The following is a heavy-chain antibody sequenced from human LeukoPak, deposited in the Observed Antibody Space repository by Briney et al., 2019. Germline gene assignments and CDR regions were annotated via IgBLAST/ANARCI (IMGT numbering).Heavy chain of an antibody. V-gene: IGHV3-66*01. CDR1: GFTVSSNY. CDR3: ARAASILWFGESYLDY. Sequence: GGSLRLPCAASGFTVSSNYMSWVRQAPGKGLEWVSVIYSGGSTYYADSVKGRFTISRDNSKNTLYLQMNSLRAEDTAVYYCARAASILWFGESYLDYWGQGTLVTVSS. J-gene: IGHJ4*02. D-gene: IGHD3-10*01. CDR2: IYSGGST.